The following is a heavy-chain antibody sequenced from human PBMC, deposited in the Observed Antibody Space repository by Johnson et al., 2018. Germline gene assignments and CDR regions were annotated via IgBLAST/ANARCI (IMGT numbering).Heavy chain of an antibody. D-gene: IGHD6-13*01. V-gene: IGHV3-9*01. CDR1: GFTFDDYA. Sequence: VQLVQSGGGLVQPGRSLRLSCAASGFTFDDYAMHWVRQAPGKGLEWVSGISWHSGSIGYADSVKGRFTISRDNPKTSLYLQMNSLSAEDTALYYCATENMYVGGSSWDTSDYGWDVGGHGTTVTVSS. J-gene: IGHJ6*02. CDR3: ATENMYVGGSSWDTSDYGWDV. CDR2: ISWHSGSI.